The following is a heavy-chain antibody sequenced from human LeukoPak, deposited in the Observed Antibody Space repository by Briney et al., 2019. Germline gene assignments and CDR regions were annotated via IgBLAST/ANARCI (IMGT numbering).Heavy chain of an antibody. Sequence: PSETLSLTCAVYGGSFSGYYWSWIRQPPGKGLEWIGEINHSGSTNYNPSLKSRVTISVDTSKNQFSLKLSSVTAADTAVYYCARVDGGSYHRTFDIWGQGTMVTVSS. CDR2: INHSGST. CDR3: ARVDGGSYHRTFDI. J-gene: IGHJ3*02. CDR1: GGSFSGYY. D-gene: IGHD1-26*01. V-gene: IGHV4-34*01.